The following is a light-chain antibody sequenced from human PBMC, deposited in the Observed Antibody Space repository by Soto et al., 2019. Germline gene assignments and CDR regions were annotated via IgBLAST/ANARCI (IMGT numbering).Light chain of an antibody. CDR2: GTS. CDR1: QSFSSSY. CDR3: QQYGSLGT. J-gene: IGKJ1*01. V-gene: IGKV3-20*01. Sequence: EIVLTQSPGTLSLSPGERATLFCRASQSFSSSYLAWYQQKPGQAPRLLIYGTSSRATGIPDRFSGSGSGTDFTLTISRLEPEDFAVYYCQQYGSLGTFGQGTEVEIK.